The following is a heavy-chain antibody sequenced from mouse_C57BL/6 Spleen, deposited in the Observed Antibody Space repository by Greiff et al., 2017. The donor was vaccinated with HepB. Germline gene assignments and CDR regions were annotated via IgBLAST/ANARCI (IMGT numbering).Heavy chain of an antibody. Sequence: QVQLQQSGPELVKPGASVKISCKASGYAFSSSWMNWVKQRPGKGLEWIGRIYPGDGDTNYNGKFKGKATLTADKSSSTAYMQLSSLTSEDSAVYFCARGITTVAPWFAYWGQGTLVTVSA. V-gene: IGHV1-82*01. CDR3: ARGITTVAPWFAY. J-gene: IGHJ3*01. CDR2: IYPGDGDT. D-gene: IGHD1-1*01. CDR1: GYAFSSSW.